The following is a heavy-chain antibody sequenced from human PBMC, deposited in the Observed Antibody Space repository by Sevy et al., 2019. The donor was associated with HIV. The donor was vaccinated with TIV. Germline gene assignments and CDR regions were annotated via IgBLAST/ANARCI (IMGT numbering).Heavy chain of an antibody. J-gene: IGHJ4*02. V-gene: IGHV3-73*01. CDR1: EFTFSGSA. Sequence: GGSLRLSCAASEFTFSGSAMHWVRQASGKGLEWVGRIRSKANSYATAYAASVKGRFTISRDDSKNTAYLQMNSLKTEDTAVYYCTRLGYYDSSGYYNYWGQGTLVTVSS. D-gene: IGHD3-22*01. CDR3: TRLGYYDSSGYYNY. CDR2: IRSKANSYAT.